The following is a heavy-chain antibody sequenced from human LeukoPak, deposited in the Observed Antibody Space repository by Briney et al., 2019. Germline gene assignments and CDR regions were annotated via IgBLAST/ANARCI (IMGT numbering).Heavy chain of an antibody. CDR2: INWNGGST. J-gene: IGHJ4*02. CDR1: GFTFDEYG. CDR3: AGGYYYDNSGLFDY. V-gene: IGHV3-20*04. Sequence: GGSLRLSCAASGFTFDEYGMSWVRQAPGKGLEWVSGINWNGGSTGYADSVKGRFTISRDNDKNPLYLQMNSLRAEDTALYYCAGGYYYDNSGLFDYWGQGTLVTVSS. D-gene: IGHD3-22*01.